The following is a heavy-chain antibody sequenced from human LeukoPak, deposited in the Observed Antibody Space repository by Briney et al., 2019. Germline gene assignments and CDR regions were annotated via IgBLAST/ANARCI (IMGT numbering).Heavy chain of an antibody. CDR1: GFTFRSYG. J-gene: IGHJ4*02. D-gene: IGHD3-10*01. Sequence: GGSLRLSCAASGFTFRSYGMHWVRQAPGKGLEWVAVISYDGSNKYYADSVKGRFTISRDNSKNTLYLQMNSLRAEDTAVYYCAKAVTIRYGSGSYYLDYWGQGTLVTVSS. CDR2: ISYDGSNK. V-gene: IGHV3-30*18. CDR3: AKAVTIRYGSGSYYLDY.